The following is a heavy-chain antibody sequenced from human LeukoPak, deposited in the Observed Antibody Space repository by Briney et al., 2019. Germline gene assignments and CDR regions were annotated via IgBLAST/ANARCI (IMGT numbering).Heavy chain of an antibody. CDR3: ARVRETSTGYYPFDY. J-gene: IGHJ4*02. CDR2: INPKSGDT. Sequence: ASVKVSCKASGYTFTGYYMHWVRQAPGQGLEWMGWINPKSGDTNYAQKFQGRVTMTRDTSISTAYMEVSRLRSDDTAVYYCARVRETSTGYYPFDYWGQGTLVTVSS. V-gene: IGHV1-2*02. D-gene: IGHD3-22*01. CDR1: GYTFTGYY.